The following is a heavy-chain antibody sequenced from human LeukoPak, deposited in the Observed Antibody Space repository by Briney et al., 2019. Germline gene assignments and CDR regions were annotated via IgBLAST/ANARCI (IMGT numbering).Heavy chain of an antibody. D-gene: IGHD1-26*01. CDR3: ARDGSIVGANYCYGMDV. CDR1: GYTFTSYY. J-gene: IGHJ6*02. Sequence: ASVKVSCKASGYTFTSYYMHWVRQAPGQGLEWMGIINPSGGSTSYAQKFQGRVTMTRDTSTSTVYMELSSLRSEDTAVYYCARDGSIVGANYCYGMDVWGQGTTVTVSS. CDR2: INPSGGST. V-gene: IGHV1-46*01.